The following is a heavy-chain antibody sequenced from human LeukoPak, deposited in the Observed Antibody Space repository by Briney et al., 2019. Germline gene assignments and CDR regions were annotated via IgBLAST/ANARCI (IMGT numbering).Heavy chain of an antibody. V-gene: IGHV4-34*01. J-gene: IGHJ4*02. Sequence: SETLSLTCAVYGGSFSGYYWSWIRQPPGKGLEWIGEINHSGSTNYNPSLKSRVTISVDTSKNQFSLKLSSVTAADTAVYYCARGRGTYYDFWSGYYTAKNFDYWGQGTLVTVSS. CDR2: INHSGST. CDR1: GGSFSGYY. D-gene: IGHD3-3*01. CDR3: ARGRGTYYDFWSGYYTAKNFDY.